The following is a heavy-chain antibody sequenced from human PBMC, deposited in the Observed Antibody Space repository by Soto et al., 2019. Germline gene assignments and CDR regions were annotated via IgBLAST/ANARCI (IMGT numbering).Heavy chain of an antibody. D-gene: IGHD2-15*01. J-gene: IGHJ6*02. Sequence: PGESLKISCKGSGYSFTSYWISWVRQMPGKGLEWMGRIDPSDSYTNYSPSFQGHVTISADKSISTAYLQWSSLKASDTAMYYCARHLSVGVAATLPTPRGMDVRGPGTTVTLSS. CDR3: ARHLSVGVAATLPTPRGMDV. CDR1: GYSFTSYW. CDR2: IDPSDSYT. V-gene: IGHV5-10-1*01.